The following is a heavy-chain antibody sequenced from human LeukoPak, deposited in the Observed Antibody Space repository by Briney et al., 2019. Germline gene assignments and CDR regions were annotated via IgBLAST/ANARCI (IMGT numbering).Heavy chain of an antibody. CDR3: ARADDSYYFYGVDV. D-gene: IGHD3-16*01. V-gene: IGHV3-30-3*01. CDR2: ISYDGSNK. CDR1: GFTVSSNY. J-gene: IGHJ6*02. Sequence: GGSLRLSCAASGFTVSSNYMSWVRQAPGKGLEWVAVISYDGSNKYYADSVKGRFTISRDNPKNTLFLQMNSLRAEDTAVYYCARADDSYYFYGVDVWGQGTTVTVSS.